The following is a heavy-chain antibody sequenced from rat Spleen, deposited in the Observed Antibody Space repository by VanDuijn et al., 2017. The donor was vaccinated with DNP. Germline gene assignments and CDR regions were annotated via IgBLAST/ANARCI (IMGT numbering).Heavy chain of an antibody. Sequence: EVQLQESGPGLVKPSQSLSLTCSVTGYSITSNYWGWIRKFPGNKMEWIGYISYSGTTSYHPSLKSRISITRDTSKNQLFLQVNSVTTEDTATYYCARWPGYNPPYAMDAWGQGTSVTVSS. CDR1: GYSITSNY. CDR3: ARWPGYNPPYAMDA. D-gene: IGHD1-4*01. J-gene: IGHJ4*01. V-gene: IGHV3-1*01. CDR2: ISYSGTT.